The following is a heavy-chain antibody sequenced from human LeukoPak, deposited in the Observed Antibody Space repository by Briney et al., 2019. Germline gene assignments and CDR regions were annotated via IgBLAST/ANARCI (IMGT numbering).Heavy chain of an antibody. V-gene: IGHV3-11*01. J-gene: IGHJ6*02. Sequence: GGSLRLSCAASGFTFSDYYMSWIRQAPGMGLEWVSYISSSGSTIYYADSVKGRFTISRDNAKNSLYLQMNSLRAEDTAVYYCARGLEYYYDSSGPGYGMDVWGQGTTVTVSS. D-gene: IGHD3-22*01. CDR1: GFTFSDYY. CDR2: ISSSGSTI. CDR3: ARGLEYYYDSSGPGYGMDV.